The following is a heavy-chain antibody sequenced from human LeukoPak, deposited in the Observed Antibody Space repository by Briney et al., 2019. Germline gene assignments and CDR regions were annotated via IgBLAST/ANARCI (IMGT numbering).Heavy chain of an antibody. Sequence: SETLSLTCTVSGGSISSYYWSWIRQPPGKGLEWIGYICYSGSTNYNPSLKSRVTISVDTSKNQFSLKLSSVTAADTAVYYCARESIAARRSFGYWGQGTLVTVSS. V-gene: IGHV4-59*01. D-gene: IGHD6-6*01. CDR3: ARESIAARRSFGY. CDR1: GGSISSYY. J-gene: IGHJ4*02. CDR2: ICYSGST.